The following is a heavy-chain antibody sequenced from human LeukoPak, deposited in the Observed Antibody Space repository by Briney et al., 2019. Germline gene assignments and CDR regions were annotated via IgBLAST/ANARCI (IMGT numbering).Heavy chain of an antibody. CDR3: ARDAGYSSGYPLDY. CDR2: ISSSSSYI. D-gene: IGHD3-22*01. V-gene: IGHV3-21*01. CDR1: GFTFSSYS. J-gene: IGHJ4*02. Sequence: PGGSLRLSCGASGFTFSSYSMNWVRQAPGKGLEWVSSISSSSSYIYYADSVKGRFTISRDNAKNSLYLQMNSLRAEDTAVYYCARDAGYSSGYPLDYWGQGTLATVSS.